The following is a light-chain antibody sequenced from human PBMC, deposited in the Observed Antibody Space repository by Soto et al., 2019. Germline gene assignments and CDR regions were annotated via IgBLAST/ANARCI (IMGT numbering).Light chain of an antibody. V-gene: IGKV1-9*01. CDR3: QQLNSYPLMYT. Sequence: DIQLTQSPSFLSASVGDRVTITCRASQGISSYLAWYQQKPGKAPKLLIYAASTLQSGVPSRFSGSGSGTEFTLTISSLQPEDFATYYCQQLNSYPLMYTFGQGTKLDIK. CDR2: AAS. J-gene: IGKJ2*01. CDR1: QGISSY.